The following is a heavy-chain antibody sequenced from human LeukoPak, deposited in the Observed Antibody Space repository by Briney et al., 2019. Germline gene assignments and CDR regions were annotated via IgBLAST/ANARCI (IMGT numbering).Heavy chain of an antibody. D-gene: IGHD3-16*01. CDR3: AKDRLGGPYFFHY. CDR1: GFTVSSNS. V-gene: IGHV3-23*01. CDR2: ISGSGGST. J-gene: IGHJ4*02. Sequence: GGSLRLSCTVSGFTVSSNSWSWVRQAPGKGLEWVSAISGSGGSTYYADSVKGRFTISRDNSKNTLYLQINSLRAEDTAVYFCAKDRLGGPYFFHYWGQGTLVTVSS.